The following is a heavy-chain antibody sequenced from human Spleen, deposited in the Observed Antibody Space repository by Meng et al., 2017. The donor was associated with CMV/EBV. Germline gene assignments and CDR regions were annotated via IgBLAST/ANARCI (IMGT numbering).Heavy chain of an antibody. D-gene: IGHD2-2*01. Sequence: ISSADSSWGWIRQHPGKGLEWIGHIYYRGNTYYNPSLQSRVTISADTSKNHFSLQLSSVTAADTAVYYCARRSIVAVVGAGKGDWFDPWGQGTLVTVSS. CDR1: ISSADSS. V-gene: IGHV4-31*02. CDR3: ARRSIVAVVGAGKGDWFDP. CDR2: IYYRGNT. J-gene: IGHJ5*02.